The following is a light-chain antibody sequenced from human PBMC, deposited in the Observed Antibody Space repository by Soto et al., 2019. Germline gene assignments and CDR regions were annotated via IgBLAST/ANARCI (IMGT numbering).Light chain of an antibody. Sequence: DVVMTQTPLSLSVAHGQPASISFKSSQSLLHITGETFLFWYLQEPGQSPQLLIYEVSTRVSGVPDRFSGSGSGTDFTLEISRVETDDVGIYYCMQSTQLPPTFGQGTRLEIK. J-gene: IGKJ5*01. CDR1: QSLLHITGETF. CDR3: MQSTQLPPT. CDR2: EVS. V-gene: IGKV2D-29*02.